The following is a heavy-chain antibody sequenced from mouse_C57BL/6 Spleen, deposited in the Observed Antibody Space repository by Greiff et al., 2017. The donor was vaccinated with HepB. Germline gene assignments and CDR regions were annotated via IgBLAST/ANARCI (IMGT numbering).Heavy chain of an antibody. D-gene: IGHD1-1*01. CDR1: GYTFTSYW. Sequence: QVQLQQPGAELVMPGASVKLSCKASGYTFTSYWMHWVKQRPGQGLEWIGEIDPSDSYTNYNQKFKGKSTLTVDKSSSKAYMQLSSLTSEDSAVYYCARSLYYGSSYRDWYFDVWGTGTTVTVSS. V-gene: IGHV1-69*01. CDR2: IDPSDSYT. CDR3: ARSLYYGSSYRDWYFDV. J-gene: IGHJ1*03.